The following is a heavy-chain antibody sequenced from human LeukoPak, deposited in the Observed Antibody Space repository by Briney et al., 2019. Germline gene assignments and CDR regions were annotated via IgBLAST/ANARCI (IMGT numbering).Heavy chain of an antibody. V-gene: IGHV3-7*01. J-gene: IGHJ4*02. CDR1: GFTFSSYW. CDR2: INQDGSET. Sequence: PGGSLRLSCAASGFTFSSYWMSWVRQAPGMGLEWVAKINQDGSETYYVDSVKGRFTISRDNPKNSLYLQMNSLRAEDTAVYYCASSSRGYLEGYWGQGTLVTVSS. D-gene: IGHD5-18*01. CDR3: ASSSRGYLEGY.